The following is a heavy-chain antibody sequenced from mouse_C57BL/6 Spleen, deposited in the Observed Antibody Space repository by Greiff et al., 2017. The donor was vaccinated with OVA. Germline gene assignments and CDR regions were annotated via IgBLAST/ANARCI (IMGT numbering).Heavy chain of an antibody. Sequence: QVQLQQPGAELVRPGTSVKLSCKASGYTFTSYWMHWVKQRPGQGLEWIGVIDPSDSYTNYNQKFKGKATLTVDTSSSTAYMQLSSLTSEDSAVYYCAREAGTRYAMDYWGQGTSVTVSS. CDR3: AREAGTRYAMDY. CDR2: IDPSDSYT. D-gene: IGHD4-1*01. V-gene: IGHV1-59*01. J-gene: IGHJ4*01. CDR1: GYTFTSYW.